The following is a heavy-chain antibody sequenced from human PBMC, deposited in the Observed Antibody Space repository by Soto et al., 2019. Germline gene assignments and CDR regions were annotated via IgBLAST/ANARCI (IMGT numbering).Heavy chain of an antibody. CDR2: ISSSGSTI. J-gene: IGHJ5*02. CDR3: ARDGDGSGWFGNNWFDP. D-gene: IGHD6-19*01. CDR1: GFTFSSYE. V-gene: IGHV3-48*03. Sequence: EVQLVESGGGLVQPGGSLRLSCAASGFTFSSYEMNWVRQAQGKGLEWVSYISSSGSTIYYADSVKGRFTISRDNAKNSLYLQMNSLRADDTAVYYCARDGDGSGWFGNNWFDPWGQGTLVTVSS.